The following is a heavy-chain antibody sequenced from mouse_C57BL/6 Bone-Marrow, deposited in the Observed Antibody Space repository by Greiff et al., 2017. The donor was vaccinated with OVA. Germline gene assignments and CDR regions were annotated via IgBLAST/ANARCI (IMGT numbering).Heavy chain of an antibody. D-gene: IGHD2-3*01. Sequence: DVKLVESGGGLVQPGGSLKLSCAASGFTFSDYYMYWVRQTPEKRLEWVAYISNGGGSTYYPDTVKGRFTISRDNAKNTLYLQMSRLKSEDTAMDYCAREENGYYGFAYWGQGTLVTVSA. CDR2: ISNGGGST. CDR3: AREENGYYGFAY. CDR1: GFTFSDYY. J-gene: IGHJ3*01. V-gene: IGHV5-12*01.